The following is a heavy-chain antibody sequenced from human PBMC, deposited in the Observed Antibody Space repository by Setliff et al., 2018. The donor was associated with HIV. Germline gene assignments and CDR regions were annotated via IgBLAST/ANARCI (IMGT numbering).Heavy chain of an antibody. J-gene: IGHJ4*02. CDR1: AASIRSHY. CDR2: FYYTGST. D-gene: IGHD2-2*02. V-gene: IGHV4-59*11. CDR3: ARHTVFVRYFDH. Sequence: SETLSLTCTVSAASIRSHYWSWIRQSPGKGLEWIGNFYYTGSTDYNPSFKSRVTISLDKSNNQISLNLSSATAAYTAVYYCARHTVFVRYFDHWGQGMLVAVSS.